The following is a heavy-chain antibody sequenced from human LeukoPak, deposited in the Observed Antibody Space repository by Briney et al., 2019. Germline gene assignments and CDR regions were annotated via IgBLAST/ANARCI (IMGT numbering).Heavy chain of an antibody. V-gene: IGHV3-30-3*01. CDR2: ISYDGTEK. CDR1: GFTLDIYS. D-gene: IGHD6-19*01. Sequence: GGSLRLSCAASGFTLDIYSMHWVRQAPGKGLEWVAVISYDGTEKYYTDSVKGRFNISRDNSKNRVYLQMDSLRLEDTAVYYCTTDDAPRGGWSLDYWGQGTLVTVSS. J-gene: IGHJ4*02. CDR3: TTDDAPRGGWSLDY.